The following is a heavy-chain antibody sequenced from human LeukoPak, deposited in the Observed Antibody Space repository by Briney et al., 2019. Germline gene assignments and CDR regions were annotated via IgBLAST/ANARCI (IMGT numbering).Heavy chain of an antibody. CDR1: GGSISSGDYY. CDR3: ARGGFGVVTTAGDSWFDP. CDR2: IYYSGST. Sequence: SETLSLTCTVSGGSISSGDYYWSWIRQPPGKGLEWIGYIYYSGSTYYNPSLKSRVTISVDTSKNQFSLKLSSVTAADTAVYYCARGGFGVVTTAGDSWFDPWGQGTLVTVSS. J-gene: IGHJ5*02. D-gene: IGHD3-3*01. V-gene: IGHV4-30-4*08.